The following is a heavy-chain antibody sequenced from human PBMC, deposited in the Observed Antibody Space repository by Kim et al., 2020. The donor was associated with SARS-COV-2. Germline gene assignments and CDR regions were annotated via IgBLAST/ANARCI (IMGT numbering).Heavy chain of an antibody. CDR3: ASGRYSSSWYGRRSWFDP. J-gene: IGHJ5*02. CDR1: GGSFSGYY. CDR2: INHSGST. Sequence: SETLSLTCAVYGGSFSGYYWNWIRQPPGKGLEWIGEINHSGSTNYNPSLKSRGTISVDTSKNQFSLKLSSVTAADTAVYYCASGRYSSSWYGRRSWFDPWGQGTLVTVSS. D-gene: IGHD6-13*01. V-gene: IGHV4-34*01.